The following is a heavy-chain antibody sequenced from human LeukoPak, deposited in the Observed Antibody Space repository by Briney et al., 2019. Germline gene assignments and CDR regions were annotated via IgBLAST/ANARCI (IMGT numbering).Heavy chain of an antibody. CDR2: TYYRSKWYN. CDR1: GDSISSNSAA. CDR3: ARSATPYSSGWQTSY. Sequence: SQTLSLTCAISGDSISSNSAAWNWIRQSPSRGLEWLGRTYYRSKWYNDYGESVKSRITINPDTSKNQFSLQLNSVTPEDTAVYYCARSATPYSSGWQTSYWGQGTLVTVSS. V-gene: IGHV6-1*01. J-gene: IGHJ4*02. D-gene: IGHD2-15*01.